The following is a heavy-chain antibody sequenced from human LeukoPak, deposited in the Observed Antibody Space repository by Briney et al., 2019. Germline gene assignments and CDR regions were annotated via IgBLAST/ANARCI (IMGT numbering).Heavy chain of an antibody. CDR2: IYYSRST. CDR3: ARNYYCSGRLDY. Sequence: SETLSLTCTVSGVSISSYYWSWIRQPPGKGLEWIGYIYYSRSTNYNPSLKSRFTISVDTSKNQFSLQMNCVTAADTAVYYCARNYYCSGRLDYWGQENLVTVSS. V-gene: IGHV4-59*08. CDR1: GVSISSYY. D-gene: IGHD3-10*01. J-gene: IGHJ4*02.